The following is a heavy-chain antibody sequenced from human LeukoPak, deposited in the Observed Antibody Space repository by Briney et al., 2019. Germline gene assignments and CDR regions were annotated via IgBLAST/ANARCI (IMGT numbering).Heavy chain of an antibody. CDR3: AKDLYYWGSGWYGDAFDI. Sequence: GGSLRLSCAASGFTFSSYGMSWVRQAPGKGLEWVSGISGSGGSTYYADSVKGRLTISRDNSKNTLYLQMNSLRAEDTAVYYCAKDLYYWGSGWYGDAFDIWGQGTMVTVSS. CDR1: GFTFSSYG. CDR2: ISGSGGST. J-gene: IGHJ3*02. V-gene: IGHV3-23*01. D-gene: IGHD6-19*01.